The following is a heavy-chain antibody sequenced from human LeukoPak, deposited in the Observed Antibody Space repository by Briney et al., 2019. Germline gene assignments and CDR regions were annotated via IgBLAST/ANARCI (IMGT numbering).Heavy chain of an antibody. V-gene: IGHV3-30*18. CDR2: VSHDGSAK. Sequence: GGSLRLSCAASGFSLRNHGMNWVRQAPGKGLEWVAVVSHDGSAKFYADSVKGRFTISRDNPNNMLYLQMNSLRPEDTAVYYCTKELGASGSSHMCYFDYWGQGILVTVS. D-gene: IGHD3-10*01. CDR1: GFSLRNHG. J-gene: IGHJ4*02. CDR3: TKELGASGSSHMCYFDY.